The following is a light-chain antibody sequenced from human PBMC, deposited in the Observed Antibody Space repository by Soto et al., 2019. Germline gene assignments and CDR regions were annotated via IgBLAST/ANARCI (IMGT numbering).Light chain of an antibody. V-gene: IGKV1-6*01. CDR1: RDGGSN. J-gene: IGKJ1*01. CDR2: AAS. CDR3: LQDYGDSWT. Sequence: TQMTQSPLSLSASVGEKIIITCRAGRDGGSNVSWYQQKQGQAPKLVIYAASNLYTGVPSRFSGRRSGTEFTLTISSLQPEDFASYYCLQDYGDSWTFGQGTKVEIE.